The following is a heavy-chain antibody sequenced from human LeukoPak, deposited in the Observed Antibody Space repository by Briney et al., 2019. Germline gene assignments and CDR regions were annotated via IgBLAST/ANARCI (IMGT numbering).Heavy chain of an antibody. V-gene: IGHV3-30*04. Sequence: PGGSLRLSCAASGFTFSSYAMHWVRQAPGKGLEWAAVISYDGSNKYYADSVKGRFTISRDNSKSTLCLQMNSLRAEDTAVYYCAKQLGYCSDGSCYFPYWGQGTLVTVSS. J-gene: IGHJ4*02. D-gene: IGHD2-15*01. CDR2: ISYDGSNK. CDR3: AKQLGYCSDGSCYFPY. CDR1: GFTFSSYA.